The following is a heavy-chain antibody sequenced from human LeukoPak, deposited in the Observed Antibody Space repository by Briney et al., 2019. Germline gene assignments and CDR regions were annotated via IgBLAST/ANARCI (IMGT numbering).Heavy chain of an antibody. CDR2: IIPILGIA. CDR1: GGTFSSYT. D-gene: IGHD4-17*01. CDR3: ASWIPTENAFDI. J-gene: IGHJ3*02. V-gene: IGHV1-69*02. Sequence: ASVKVSCKASGGTFSSYTISWVRQAPGQGLEWMGRIIPILGIANYAQKFQGRVTITADKSTGTAYMELSSLRSEDTAVYYCASWIPTENAFDIWGQGTMVTVSS.